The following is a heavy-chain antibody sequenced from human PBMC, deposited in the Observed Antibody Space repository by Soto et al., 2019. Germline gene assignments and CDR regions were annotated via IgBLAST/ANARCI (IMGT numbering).Heavy chain of an antibody. J-gene: IGHJ5*02. CDR1: GFSLNTSGVA. CDR3: AQSAPYCIGSSCSNWFDP. CDR2: IYWDDDK. D-gene: IGHD2-15*01. Sequence: QITLKESGPTLVKRTQTLTLTCTFSGFSLNTSGVAVGWIRQPPGKALEWLALIYWDDDKQYMTYLKSRLPITKVTAKAPVVLTMTNMDPVDTATSYCAQSAPYCIGSSCSNWFDPWGQGTLVNVSS. V-gene: IGHV2-5*02.